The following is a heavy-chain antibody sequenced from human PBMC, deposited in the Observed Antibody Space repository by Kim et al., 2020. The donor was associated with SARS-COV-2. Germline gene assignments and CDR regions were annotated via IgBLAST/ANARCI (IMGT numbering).Heavy chain of an antibody. J-gene: IGHJ4*02. CDR1: GDSISNTNW. V-gene: IGHV4-4*02. Sequence: SETLSLTCAVSGDSISNTNWWIWVRQPPGRGLEWIGDISHSGSTNYNPSFKSRVTISADKSKNHFSLNLNSLTAADKALYYCGRGYASRLWGQGILVTVS. CDR3: GRGYASRL. D-gene: IGHD2-2*01. CDR2: ISHSGST.